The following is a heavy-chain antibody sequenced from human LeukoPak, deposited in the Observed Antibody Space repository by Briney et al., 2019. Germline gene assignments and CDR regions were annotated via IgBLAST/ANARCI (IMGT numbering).Heavy chain of an antibody. CDR2: IIPIFGTA. CDR3: AREVGMISGIDY. V-gene: IGHV1-69*05. J-gene: IGHJ4*02. CDR1: GGTFSSYA. Sequence: GSSVKVSCKASGGTFSSYAISWVRQAPGQGLEWMGRIIPIFGTANYAQKFQGGVTITTDESTSTAYMELSSLRSEDTAVYYCAREVGMISGIDYWGQGTLVTVSS. D-gene: IGHD3/OR15-3a*01.